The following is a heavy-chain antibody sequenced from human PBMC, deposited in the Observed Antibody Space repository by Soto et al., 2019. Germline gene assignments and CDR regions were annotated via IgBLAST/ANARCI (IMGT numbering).Heavy chain of an antibody. CDR3: ATGAFCFSGGSCYSRHYYYYYYMDV. Sequence: SETLSLTCTVSGGSISSYYWSWIRQPPGKGLEWIGYIYYSGSTNYNPSLKSRVTISVDTSKNQFSLKLSSVTAADTAVYYCATGAFCFSGGSCYSRHYYYYYYMDVWGKGTTVTVSS. J-gene: IGHJ6*03. V-gene: IGHV4-59*01. CDR1: GGSISSYY. CDR2: IYYSGST. D-gene: IGHD2-15*01.